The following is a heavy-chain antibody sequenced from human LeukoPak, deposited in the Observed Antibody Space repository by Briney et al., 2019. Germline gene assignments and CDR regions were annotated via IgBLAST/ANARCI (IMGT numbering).Heavy chain of an antibody. J-gene: IGHJ4*02. D-gene: IGHD6-19*01. CDR3: AREISSGRSDYFVY. CDR1: RGSISSYY. Sequence: SETLSLTCTVSRGSISSYYWSWIRQPPGKGLEWIGYIYYSGSTNYNPSLKSRVTISLDTSKNQFSLKLSSVTAADTAVYYCAREISSGRSDYFVYWGQGTLVIVSS. CDR2: IYYSGST. V-gene: IGHV4-59*01.